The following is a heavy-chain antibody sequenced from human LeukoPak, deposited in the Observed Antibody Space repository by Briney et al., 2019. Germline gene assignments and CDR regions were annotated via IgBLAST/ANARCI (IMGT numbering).Heavy chain of an antibody. J-gene: IGHJ4*02. CDR1: GGSISSSNW. CDR3: ARIRRDGVFGY. V-gene: IGHV4-28*02. Sequence: PSQTLSLTCTVSGGSISSSNWWGWIRQPPGKGLEWIGYIYYSGSICYNPSLKSRVTMSVDTSKNQFSLKLSSVTAVDTAVYYCARIRRDGVFGYWGQGTLVTVSS. D-gene: IGHD3-10*01. CDR2: IYYSGSI.